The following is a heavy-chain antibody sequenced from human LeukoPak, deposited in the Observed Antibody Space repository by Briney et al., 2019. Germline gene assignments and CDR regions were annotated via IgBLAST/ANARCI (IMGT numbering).Heavy chain of an antibody. J-gene: IGHJ4*02. D-gene: IGHD5-24*01. V-gene: IGHV3-30-3*01. CDR3: ARLEMASNY. Sequence: PGRSLRLSCAASGFTFSSYAMHWVRQAPGKGLEWVAVISYDGSNKYYADSVKGRFTISRDNSMNTLYLQMNSLRAEDTAVYYCARLEMASNYWGQGTLVTVSS. CDR2: ISYDGSNK. CDR1: GFTFSSYA.